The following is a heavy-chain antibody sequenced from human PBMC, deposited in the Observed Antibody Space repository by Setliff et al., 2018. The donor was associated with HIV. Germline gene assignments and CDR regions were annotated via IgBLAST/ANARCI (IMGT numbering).Heavy chain of an antibody. Sequence: ASVKVSCKVSGYTLTELSMHWVRQAPGKGLEWMGGFDPEDGETIYAQKFQGRVTITADKSTNTAYMELSSLRSEDTAVYYCARDMGGSDYWGQGTLVTVSS. D-gene: IGHD3-16*01. CDR2: FDPEDGET. J-gene: IGHJ4*02. V-gene: IGHV1-24*01. CDR3: ARDMGGSDY. CDR1: GYTLTELS.